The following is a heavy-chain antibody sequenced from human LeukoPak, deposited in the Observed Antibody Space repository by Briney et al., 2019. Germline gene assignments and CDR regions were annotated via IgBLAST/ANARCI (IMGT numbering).Heavy chain of an antibody. V-gene: IGHV4-39*07. CDR2: IYYSGST. Sequence: PSETLSLTCSVSGDSISSGTYYWGWIRKSPGKGLEWLGSIYYSGSTHYNPSLKSRVTLSVDTSRNQFSLKLSSVTAADTAVYYCARNCSGDSHQRRYKWFDTWGQGTLDTVSS. D-gene: IGHD2-15*01. CDR3: ARNCSGDSHQRRYKWFDT. J-gene: IGHJ5*02. CDR1: GDSISSGTYY.